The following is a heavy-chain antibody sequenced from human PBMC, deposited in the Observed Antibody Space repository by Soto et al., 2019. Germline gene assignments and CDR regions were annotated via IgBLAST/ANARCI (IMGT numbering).Heavy chain of an antibody. CDR3: ARLKEYSSGWHLYYFDY. D-gene: IGHD6-19*01. CDR1: GYSFTSYW. J-gene: IGHJ4*02. V-gene: IGHV5-51*01. CDR2: IYPGDSDT. Sequence: GESLKISCKGSGYSFTSYWIGWVRQMPGKGLEWMGIIYPGDSDTRYSPSFQGQVTISADKSISTAYLQWSSLKASDTAMYYCARLKEYSSGWHLYYFDYWGQGTLVTVSS.